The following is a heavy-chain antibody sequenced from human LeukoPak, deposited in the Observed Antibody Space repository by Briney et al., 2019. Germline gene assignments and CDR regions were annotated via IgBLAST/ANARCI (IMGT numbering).Heavy chain of an antibody. CDR3: ARDRLYGDYDSNFDS. CDR1: GFTFSGYS. Sequence: GGSLRLSCAASGFTFSGYSMIWVRQAPGKGLEWVSSISGNSNNIFYADSVRGRFTISRDNTKNSLYLQMNRLSADDTALYYCARDRLYGDYDSNFDSWGQGTLVTVSS. J-gene: IGHJ4*02. CDR2: ISGNSNNI. D-gene: IGHD4-17*01. V-gene: IGHV3-21*01.